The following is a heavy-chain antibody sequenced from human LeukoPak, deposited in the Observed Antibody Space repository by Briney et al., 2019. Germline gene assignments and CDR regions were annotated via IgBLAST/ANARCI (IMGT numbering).Heavy chain of an antibody. CDR2: TVSEIDGGTT. Sequence: GGSLRLSCTASGFTFDNQAMTWVRQAPGKGLEWVGQTVSEIDGGTTDYATPVKGRFTISRDDSKSTLYLQMNSLKIEDTAVYYCTTDEDWNYARKDVWGQGATVIVSS. CDR3: TTDEDWNYARKDV. J-gene: IGHJ6*02. V-gene: IGHV3-15*04. CDR1: GFTFDNQA. D-gene: IGHD1-7*01.